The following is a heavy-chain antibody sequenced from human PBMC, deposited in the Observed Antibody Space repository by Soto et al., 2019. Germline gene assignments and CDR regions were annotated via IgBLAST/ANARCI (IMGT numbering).Heavy chain of an antibody. V-gene: IGHV1-18*01. D-gene: IGHD5-12*01. CDR3: ARDEEGYSGYPYYYYYMDV. Sequence: AASVKVSCKASGYTFTSYGISWVRQSPGQGLEWMGWISAYNGNTNYAQKLQGRVTKTTDTSTSTAYMELRSLRSDDTAVYYCARDEEGYSGYPYYYYYMDVWGKGTTVTVSS. CDR1: GYTFTSYG. J-gene: IGHJ6*03. CDR2: ISAYNGNT.